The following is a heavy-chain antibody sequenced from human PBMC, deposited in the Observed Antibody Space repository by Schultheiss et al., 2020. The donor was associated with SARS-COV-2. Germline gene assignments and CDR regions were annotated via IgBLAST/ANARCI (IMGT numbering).Heavy chain of an antibody. Sequence: SETLSLTCTVSGGSISSGGYYWSWIRQHPGKGLEWIGYIYYSGSTYYNPSLKSRVTISVDTSKNQFSLKLSSVTAADTAVYYCARSRYGDLFDYWGQGTLVTVSS. J-gene: IGHJ4*02. V-gene: IGHV4-31*03. CDR1: GGSISSGGYY. CDR2: IYYSGST. D-gene: IGHD4-17*01. CDR3: ARSRYGDLFDY.